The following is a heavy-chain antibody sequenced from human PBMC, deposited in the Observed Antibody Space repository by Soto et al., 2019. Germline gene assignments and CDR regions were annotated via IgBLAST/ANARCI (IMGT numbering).Heavy chain of an antibody. CDR3: ARANLGYYDSSGYCIDY. CDR2: IYYSGST. D-gene: IGHD3-22*01. J-gene: IGHJ4*02. CDR1: GGSISSGDYY. Sequence: SETLSLTCTVSGGSISSGDYYWSWIRQPPGKGLEWIGYIYYSGSTYYNPSLKSRVTISVDTSKNQFSLKLSSVTAADTAVYYCARANLGYYDSSGYCIDYWGQGTLVTVSS. V-gene: IGHV4-30-4*01.